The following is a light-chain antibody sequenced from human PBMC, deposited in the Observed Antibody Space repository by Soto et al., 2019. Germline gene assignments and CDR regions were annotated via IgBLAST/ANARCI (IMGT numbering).Light chain of an antibody. CDR2: GAS. CDR1: QDVRNF. CDR3: LQDDTYLWT. Sequence: AIQMTQYPSSLSASVGDRVTITCRASQDVRNFLGWYQQKPGRAPKLLIYGASSLQSGVPSRFSGSGYGTDFTLTISSLQPEDFATYYCLQDDTYLWTFGQGTKVEIK. V-gene: IGKV1-6*01. J-gene: IGKJ1*01.